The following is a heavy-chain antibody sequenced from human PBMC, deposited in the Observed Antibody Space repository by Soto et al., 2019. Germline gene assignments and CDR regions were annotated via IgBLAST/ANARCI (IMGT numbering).Heavy chain of an antibody. D-gene: IGHD5-12*01. J-gene: IGHJ5*02. V-gene: IGHV4-59*01. Sequence: QVQLQESGPGLVKPSETLSLTCTVSGGSISSYYWSWIRQPPGKGLEWIGYIYYSGSTNYNPSLKSRVNISVDTSKNQFSLKLSSVTAADTAVYYCARVWGLDVDIVATIPPYNWFDPWGQGTLVTVSS. CDR2: IYYSGST. CDR1: GGSISSYY. CDR3: ARVWGLDVDIVATIPPYNWFDP.